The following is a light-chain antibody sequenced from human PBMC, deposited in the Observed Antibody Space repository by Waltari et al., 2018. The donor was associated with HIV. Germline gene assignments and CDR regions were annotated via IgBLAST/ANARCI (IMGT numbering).Light chain of an antibody. CDR2: DVN. Sequence: QSALTQPRSVSGSPGQSVTISCTGTSSDVGAYHYVSWYQQHQGKAPKLMIYDVNKRPSGVPARFSGSKSGNTASLNISGLQAEDESDYYCCSYAGIWGVFGTGTKVTVL. CDR1: SSDVGAYHY. J-gene: IGLJ1*01. V-gene: IGLV2-11*01. CDR3: CSYAGIWGV.